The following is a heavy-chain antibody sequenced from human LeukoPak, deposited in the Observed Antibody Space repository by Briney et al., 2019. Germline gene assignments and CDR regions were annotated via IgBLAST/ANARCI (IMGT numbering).Heavy chain of an antibody. J-gene: IGHJ4*02. CDR2: ISWNSDDI. Sequence: PGGSLRLSCAASGFSFDYYGMHWVRQAPGKGLEWVSGISWNSDDIGYADSVKGRFTVSRDNAKNSLYLQMNSLTTEDTALYYCAKDRLGKDYGYYDSIDYWGQGALVTVSA. D-gene: IGHD3-22*01. V-gene: IGHV3-9*01. CDR1: GFSFDYYG. CDR3: AKDRLGKDYGYYDSIDY.